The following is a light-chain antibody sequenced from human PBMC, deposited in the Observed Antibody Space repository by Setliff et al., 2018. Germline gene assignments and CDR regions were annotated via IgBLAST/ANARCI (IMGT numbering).Light chain of an antibody. CDR2: WAS. CDR3: QQYYSTPLT. J-gene: IGKJ4*01. CDR1: QSVLYSSNNKNY. Sequence: DIVMTQSPDSLAVSLGERATINCKSSQSVLYSSNNKNYLAWYQQKPGQPPKLLIYWASTRESGVPDRFSGSGSGTDFTLTISSLQAVDVAVYYFQQYYSTPLTVGGGTKVDIK. V-gene: IGKV4-1*01.